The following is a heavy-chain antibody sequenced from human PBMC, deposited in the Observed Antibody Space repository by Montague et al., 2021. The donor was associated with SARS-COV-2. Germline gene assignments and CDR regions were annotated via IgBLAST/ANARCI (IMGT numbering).Heavy chain of an antibody. J-gene: IGHJ4*02. CDR2: IDWDDDK. Sequence: PALVKPTQTLTLTCTFSGFSLSTSGMCVSWIRQPPGKALEWLALIDWDDDKYYSTSLKTRLTISKDTSKNQVVLTMTNMDPVDTATYYCARTMDAGTYYCDSSGYFPFDYWGQGTLVTVSS. CDR1: GFSLSTSGMC. V-gene: IGHV2-70*01. D-gene: IGHD3-22*01. CDR3: ARTMDAGTYYCDSSGYFPFDY.